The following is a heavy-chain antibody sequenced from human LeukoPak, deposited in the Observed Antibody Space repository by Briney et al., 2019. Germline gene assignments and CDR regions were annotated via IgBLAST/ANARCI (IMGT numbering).Heavy chain of an antibody. CDR2: IYSGGST. J-gene: IGHJ4*02. Sequence: TGGSLRLSCAASGFTVSSNYMSWVRQAPGKGLEWVSVIYSGGSTYYADSVKGRFTISRDNAKNSLYLQMNSLRAEDTAVYYCARALDYCFDYWGQGTLVTVSS. CDR3: ARALDYCFDY. V-gene: IGHV3-53*01. CDR1: GFTVSSNY.